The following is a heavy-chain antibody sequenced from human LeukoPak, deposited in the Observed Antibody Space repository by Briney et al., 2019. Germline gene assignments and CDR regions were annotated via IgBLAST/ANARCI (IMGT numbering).Heavy chain of an antibody. V-gene: IGHV3-21*01. CDR2: ISSSSSYI. Sequence: GGSLRLSCAASGFTFSSYSMNWVRQAPGKGLEWVSSISSSSSYIYYADSVKGRFTISRDNAKNSLHLQMNSLRAEDTAVYYCARGRGELLSYNWFDPWGQGTLVTVSS. D-gene: IGHD1-26*01. CDR3: ARGRGELLSYNWFDP. CDR1: GFTFSSYS. J-gene: IGHJ5*02.